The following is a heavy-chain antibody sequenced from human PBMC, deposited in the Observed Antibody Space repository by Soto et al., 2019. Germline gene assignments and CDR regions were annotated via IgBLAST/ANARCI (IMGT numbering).Heavy chain of an antibody. CDR1: GGSISSGDYY. V-gene: IGHV4-30-4*01. D-gene: IGHD3-10*01. CDR3: ARDREYYGSGTNWFDP. J-gene: IGHJ5*02. CDR2: IYYSGST. Sequence: PSETLSLTCTVSGGSISSGDYYWSWIRQPPGKGLEWIGYIYYSGSTYYNPSLKSRVTISVDTSKNQFSLKLSSVTAADTAVYYCARDREYYGSGTNWFDPWGQGTLVTVSS.